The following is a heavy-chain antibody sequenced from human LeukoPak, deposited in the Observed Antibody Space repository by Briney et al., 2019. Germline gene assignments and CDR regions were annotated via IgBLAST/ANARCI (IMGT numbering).Heavy chain of an antibody. Sequence: PGGSLRLSCAASGFTFSSYGMHWVRQAPGKGLEWVAFIRYDGSNKYYADSVKGRFTISRDNSKNTLYLQMNSLRAEDTAVYYWAKDRVVPAANYFDYWGQGTLVTVSS. CDR3: AKDRVVPAANYFDY. V-gene: IGHV3-30*02. D-gene: IGHD2-2*01. CDR1: GFTFSSYG. CDR2: IRYDGSNK. J-gene: IGHJ4*02.